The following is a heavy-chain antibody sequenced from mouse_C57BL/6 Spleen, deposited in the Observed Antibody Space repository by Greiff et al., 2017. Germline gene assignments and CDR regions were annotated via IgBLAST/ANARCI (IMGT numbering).Heavy chain of an antibody. CDR1: GFTFSDYG. D-gene: IGHD2-3*01. V-gene: IGHV5-17*01. J-gene: IGHJ2*01. CDR2: ISSGSSTI. CDR3: ARHGYYDY. Sequence: DVKLVESGGGLVKPGGSLKLSCAASGFTFSDYGMHWVRQAPEKGLEWVAYISSGSSTIYYADTVKGRFTISRDNAKNTLFLQMTSLRSEDTAMYYCARHGYYDYWGQGTTLTVSS.